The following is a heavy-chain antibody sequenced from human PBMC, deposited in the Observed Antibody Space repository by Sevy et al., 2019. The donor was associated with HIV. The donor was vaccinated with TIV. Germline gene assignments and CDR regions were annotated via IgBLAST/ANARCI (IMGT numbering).Heavy chain of an antibody. CDR3: ARDVRGEGIRPGDLDY. Sequence: GGSLRLSCAASGFTFSHYGMQWVRQAPGKGLEWVALIWNDGSNKYYADSVKGRFTTSRDNSINTLFLQMNSLRAEDTAVYYCARDVRGEGIRPGDLDYWGQGPLVTVSS. CDR2: IWNDGSNK. V-gene: IGHV3-33*01. D-gene: IGHD3-10*02. CDR1: GFTFSHYG. J-gene: IGHJ4*02.